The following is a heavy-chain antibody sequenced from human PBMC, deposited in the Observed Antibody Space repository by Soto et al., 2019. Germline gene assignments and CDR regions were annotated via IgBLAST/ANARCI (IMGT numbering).Heavy chain of an antibody. CDR3: ARSAETMIRGVTHMDY. D-gene: IGHD3-10*01. V-gene: IGHV4-39*01. CDR1: GGSISSGGFY. J-gene: IGHJ4*02. CDR2: IYYSGTT. Sequence: SETLSLTCTVSGGSISSGGFYCSWIRQPPGKGLEWIGSIYYSGTTYYNPSLKSRVTMSVDTSKNQFSLKLSSVTAADTAVYYCARSAETMIRGVTHMDYWGQGTLVTVSS.